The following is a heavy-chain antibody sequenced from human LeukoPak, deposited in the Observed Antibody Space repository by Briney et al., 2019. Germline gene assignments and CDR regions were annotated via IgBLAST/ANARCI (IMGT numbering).Heavy chain of an antibody. V-gene: IGHV3-7*04. Sequence: GGSLRLSCAASGFTFSSYAMSWVRQAPGKGLEWVANIKQDGSEKYYVDSVKGRFTISRDNAKNSLYLQMNSLRAEDTAVYYCARAWPKQWYYYGSGSASSFDYWGQGTLVTVSS. D-gene: IGHD3-10*01. CDR3: ARAWPKQWYYYGSGSASSFDY. CDR2: IKQDGSEK. CDR1: GFTFSSYA. J-gene: IGHJ4*02.